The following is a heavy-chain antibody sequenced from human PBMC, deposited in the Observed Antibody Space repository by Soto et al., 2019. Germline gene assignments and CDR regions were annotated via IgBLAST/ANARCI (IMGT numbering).Heavy chain of an antibody. Sequence: GESLKISCMGSGYSFNNDWIIWVRQMPGKGLEWMGRIDPSDSYTAYSPSFQGHVTISADKSISTAYLQWSSLKASDTAIYYCARQEFSSSHVYYYYGMDVWGQGTTVTVSS. D-gene: IGHD6-6*01. CDR2: IDPSDSYT. CDR1: GYSFNNDW. CDR3: ARQEFSSSHVYYYYGMDV. J-gene: IGHJ6*02. V-gene: IGHV5-10-1*01.